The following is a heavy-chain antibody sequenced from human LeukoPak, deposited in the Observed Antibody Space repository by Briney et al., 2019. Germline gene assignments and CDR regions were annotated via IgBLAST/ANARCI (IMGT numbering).Heavy chain of an antibody. CDR1: GGSLSYYY. Sequence: SETLSLTCTVSGGSLSYYYRSWIRQPAGKGLEWIGRMYSSGTTTYNPSLKSRVTMSVDTSKNQFSLNLNSVTAADTAVYYCARGFDSSWLLFDYWGQGALVTVSS. CDR2: MYSSGTT. V-gene: IGHV4-4*07. J-gene: IGHJ4*02. CDR3: ARGFDSSWLLFDY. D-gene: IGHD6-13*01.